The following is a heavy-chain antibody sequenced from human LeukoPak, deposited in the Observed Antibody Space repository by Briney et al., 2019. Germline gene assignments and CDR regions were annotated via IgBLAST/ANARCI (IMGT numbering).Heavy chain of an antibody. CDR2: ISGSGGST. CDR3: AKGGMVRGEYDY. CDR1: GFTFSSYV. J-gene: IGHJ4*02. V-gene: IGHV3-23*01. D-gene: IGHD3-10*01. Sequence: GGSLRLSCAASGFTFSSYVMGWVRQAPGKGLEWVSGISGSGGSTYFADSVKGRFTISRDNSKNRLYLQMNTLRVEDTAVYYCAKGGMVRGEYDYWGQGTLVTVSS.